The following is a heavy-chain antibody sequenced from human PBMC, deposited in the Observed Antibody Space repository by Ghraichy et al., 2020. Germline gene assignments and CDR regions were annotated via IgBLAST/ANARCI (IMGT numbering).Heavy chain of an antibody. D-gene: IGHD3-10*01. Sequence: SETLSLTCTVSGGSISSSTYYWGWIRPPPGKGLEWIGTIYYSGSTYYNPSLKSRVTISVDTSKNQFSLKLNSVTAADTAVYYCARLDDGSGSYFGAFDIWGQGTMVTVSS. CDR2: IYYSGST. J-gene: IGHJ3*02. V-gene: IGHV4-39*01. CDR3: ARLDDGSGSYFGAFDI. CDR1: GGSISSSTYY.